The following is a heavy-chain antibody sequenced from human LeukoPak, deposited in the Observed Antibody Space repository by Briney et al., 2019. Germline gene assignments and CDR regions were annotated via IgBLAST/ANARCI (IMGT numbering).Heavy chain of an antibody. CDR2: IYPGDSDN. Sequence: GESLKISCKGSGYSFTSFWLGWVRQIPGKGLEWMGIIYPGDSDNRYSPSFQAQVTISADKSISTADLQWSSLKASDTAMYYCARCYSSSCHDGFDPWGQGTLVTVSS. J-gene: IGHJ5*02. CDR1: GYSFTSFW. CDR3: ARCYSSSCHDGFDP. D-gene: IGHD6-13*01. V-gene: IGHV5-51*01.